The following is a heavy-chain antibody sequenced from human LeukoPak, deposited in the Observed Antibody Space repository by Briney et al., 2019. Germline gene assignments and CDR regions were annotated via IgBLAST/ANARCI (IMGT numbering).Heavy chain of an antibody. V-gene: IGHV4-4*07. CDR3: ARDSGSYFLSFDY. CDR2: IYTSGRT. D-gene: IGHD1-26*01. CDR1: GGSISSYY. Sequence: LETLSLTCTVSGGSISSYYWSWIRQPAGKGLEWIGRIYTSGRTNYNPSLKTRVTMSVATSKNQFSLKLSSVTAADTAVYYCARDSGSYFLSFDYWGQGTLVTVSS. J-gene: IGHJ4*02.